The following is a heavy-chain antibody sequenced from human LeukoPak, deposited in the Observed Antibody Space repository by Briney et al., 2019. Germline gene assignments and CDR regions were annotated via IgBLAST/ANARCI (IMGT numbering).Heavy chain of an antibody. Sequence: SETLSLTCTVSGGSISSSSYYWGWIRQPPGKGLEWIGNIYYSGSTYYNPSLKSRVTISVDTSKNQFSLNLSSVIAADTAVYYCAGVKQWGAFDFWGQGTLVTVSS. J-gene: IGHJ4*02. D-gene: IGHD6-19*01. CDR1: GGSISSSSYY. CDR2: IYYSGST. V-gene: IGHV4-39*01. CDR3: AGVKQWGAFDF.